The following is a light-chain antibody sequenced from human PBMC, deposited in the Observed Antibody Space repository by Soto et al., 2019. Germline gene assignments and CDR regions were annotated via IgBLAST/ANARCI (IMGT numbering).Light chain of an antibody. Sequence: QSVLTQPPSASGSPGQSVTISCTGTSSDIGAYIYVSWYQQHPGKAPNLVIYEDFNRPSGVPDRFSGSTSGNTASLTVSGLQAEDEANYYCSSYAGNNNVIFGRGTQLTVL. CDR1: SSDIGAYIY. V-gene: IGLV2-8*01. J-gene: IGLJ7*01. CDR2: EDF. CDR3: SSYAGNNNVI.